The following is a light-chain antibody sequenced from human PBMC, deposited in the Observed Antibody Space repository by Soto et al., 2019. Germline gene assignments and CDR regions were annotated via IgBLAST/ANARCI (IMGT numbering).Light chain of an antibody. CDR3: CSYAGSSTSVV. CDR1: RSDVGSYNL. V-gene: IGLV2-23*01. Sequence: QSALTQPASVSGSPGQSIIISCTGTRSDVGSYNLVSWYQQHPGKAPKLMIYEGSKRPSGVSNRFSGSKSGNTASLTISGLQAEDEADYYCCSYAGSSTSVVFGGGTKLTVL. CDR2: EGS. J-gene: IGLJ2*01.